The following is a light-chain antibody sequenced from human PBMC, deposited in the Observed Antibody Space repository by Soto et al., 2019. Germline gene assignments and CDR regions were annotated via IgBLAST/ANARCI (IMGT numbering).Light chain of an antibody. CDR3: QQYYTTRT. CDR2: WAS. J-gene: IGKJ1*01. Sequence: DIVMTQSPDSLAVSLGERATINCKSSQRVLYSSNNKNYLAWYQQKPGQPPKLLIYWASTRESGVPDRFSGSGSGTDFTLTISILQAEDVAVYYCQQYYTTRTFGQGTKVEIK. V-gene: IGKV4-1*01. CDR1: QRVLYSSNNKNY.